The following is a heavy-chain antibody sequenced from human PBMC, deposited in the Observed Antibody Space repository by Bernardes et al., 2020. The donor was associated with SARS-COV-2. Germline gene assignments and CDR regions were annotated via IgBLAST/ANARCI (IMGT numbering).Heavy chain of an antibody. CDR3: AKDLSPLYYYYGMDV. CDR2: IRGSGDTT. J-gene: IGHJ6*02. CDR1: GFIFSSYV. V-gene: IGHV3-23*01. Sequence: GSLRLSCTASGFIFSSYVMSWVRQAPGRGLEWVSAIRGSGDTTYYADSVKGRFTISRDNSKNTLYLQMNSLRAEDTAVYYCAKDLSPLYYYYGMDVWGQGTTVTVSS.